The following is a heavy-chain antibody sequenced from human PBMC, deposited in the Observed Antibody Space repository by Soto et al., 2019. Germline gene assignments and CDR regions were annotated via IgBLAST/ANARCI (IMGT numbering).Heavy chain of an antibody. CDR3: ARRGYEFESSGYYPLFDY. D-gene: IGHD3-22*01. V-gene: IGHV3-53*02. CDR1: GLTVSRNC. Sequence: EVQLVETGGGLVQPGGSLRLSCAASGLTVSRNCMGWVRQAPGTGLEWVSLIYGGDDTYYADSVKGRFAISSDNSKNTLYLHMNSLRVEDTAVYYCARRGYEFESSGYYPLFDYWGQGVLVTVSS. CDR2: IYGGDDT. J-gene: IGHJ4*02.